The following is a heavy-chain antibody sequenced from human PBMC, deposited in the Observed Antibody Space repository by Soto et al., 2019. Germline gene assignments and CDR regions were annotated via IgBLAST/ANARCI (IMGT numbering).Heavy chain of an antibody. CDR2: IIPILGIA. D-gene: IGHD6-19*01. V-gene: IGHV1-69*08. CDR3: ARDRGDGCDAFDI. Sequence: QVQLVQSGAEVKKPGSSVKVSCKASGGTFSSYTISWVRQAPGQGLEWMGRIIPILGIANYAQKFQGRVTITADKSTSTAYMELSSLRSEDTAVYYYARDRGDGCDAFDIWGQGTMVTVSS. J-gene: IGHJ3*02. CDR1: GGTFSSYT.